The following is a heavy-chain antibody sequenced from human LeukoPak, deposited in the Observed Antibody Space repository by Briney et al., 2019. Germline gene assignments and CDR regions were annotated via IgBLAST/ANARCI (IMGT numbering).Heavy chain of an antibody. CDR2: INPNSGGT. CDR1: GYTFTGYY. Sequence: ASVKVSCKASGYTFTGYYMHWVRQAPGQGLEWMGRINPNSGGTNYAQKFQGRVTMTRDTSISTAYMELSRLRSDDTAVYYCARDWPGGGGAFDIWGQGTMVTVSS. V-gene: IGHV1-2*06. J-gene: IGHJ3*02. D-gene: IGHD1-14*01. CDR3: ARDWPGGGGAFDI.